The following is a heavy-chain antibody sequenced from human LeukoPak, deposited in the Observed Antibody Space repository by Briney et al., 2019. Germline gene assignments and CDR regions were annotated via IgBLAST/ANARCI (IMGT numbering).Heavy chain of an antibody. D-gene: IGHD3-9*01. J-gene: IGHJ6*02. CDR3: ARDTTGNDYYGMDV. Sequence: GASVKVSCKASGYTFTGYYLHWVRQAPGQGLEWMGWISPNSGGTNYAQKFQGWVTMTRDTSISTAYMELSRLRSDDTAVYYCARDTTGNDYYGMDVWGQGTTVTVSS. V-gene: IGHV1-2*04. CDR1: GYTFTGYY. CDR2: ISPNSGGT.